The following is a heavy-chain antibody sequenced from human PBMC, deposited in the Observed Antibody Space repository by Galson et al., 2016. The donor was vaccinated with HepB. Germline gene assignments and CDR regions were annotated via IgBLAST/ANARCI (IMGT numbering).Heavy chain of an antibody. CDR3: ARSGSGRPFFDF. CDR1: GYTFTSYY. D-gene: IGHD3-10*01. Sequence: SVKVSCKASGYTFTSYYINWVRQAPGQGLEWMGVINPNSAYTHSAQRFQGRVTMTSDTSTSTVSMEMRGLLSEDTAVYYCARSGSGRPFFDFWGQGTLVTVSS. V-gene: IGHV1-46*01. J-gene: IGHJ4*02. CDR2: INPNSAYT.